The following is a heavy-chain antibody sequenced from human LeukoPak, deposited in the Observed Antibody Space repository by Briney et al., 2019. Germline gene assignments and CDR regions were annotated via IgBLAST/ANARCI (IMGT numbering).Heavy chain of an antibody. Sequence: NPSETLSLTCTVSGGSISSSSYYWGWIRQPPGKGLEWIGSIYYSGSTYYNPSLKSRVTISVDTSKNQFSLRLSSLTAADTAVYYCARDNGYYYSSGSYLNGNNWFDPWGQGTLVTVSS. D-gene: IGHD3-10*01. CDR1: GGSISSSSYY. V-gene: IGHV4-39*07. CDR2: IYYSGST. CDR3: ARDNGYYYSSGSYLNGNNWFDP. J-gene: IGHJ5*02.